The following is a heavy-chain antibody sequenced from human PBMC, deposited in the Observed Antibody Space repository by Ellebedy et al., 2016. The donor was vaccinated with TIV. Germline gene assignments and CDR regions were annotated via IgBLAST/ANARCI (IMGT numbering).Heavy chain of an antibody. CDR2: IYYAGSA. J-gene: IGHJ2*01. CDR1: GGSISSYS. CDR3: ASAPLGRNWYFDF. D-gene: IGHD1-26*01. V-gene: IGHV4-59*01. Sequence: MPSETLSLTCTVSGGSISSYSWSWIRQPPGKELEWIAYIYYAGSANYNPSLKSRVTISIDTSKSQFSLQLSSVTAADTAVYYCASAPLGRNWYFDFWGRGTLVTVSA.